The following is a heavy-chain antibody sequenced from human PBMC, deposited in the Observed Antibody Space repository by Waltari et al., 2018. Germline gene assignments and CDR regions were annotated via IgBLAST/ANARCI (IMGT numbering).Heavy chain of an antibody. D-gene: IGHD2-15*01. J-gene: IGHJ6*04. V-gene: IGHV1-69*05. CDR1: GGTFSSYA. CDR2: IIPIFGTA. Sequence: QVQLVQSGAEVKKPGSSVKVSCKASGGTFSSYAISWVRQAPGQGLEWMGGIIPIFGTANYAQKFQGRVTITTDESTSTAYMELSSLRSEDTAVYYCARQIVVVVAATPGWDQMDVWGKGTTVTVSS. CDR3: ARQIVVVVAATPGWDQMDV.